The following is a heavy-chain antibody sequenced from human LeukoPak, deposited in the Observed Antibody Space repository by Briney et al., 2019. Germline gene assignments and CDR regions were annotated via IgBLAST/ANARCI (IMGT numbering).Heavy chain of an antibody. J-gene: IGHJ4*02. CDR3: AREGVAGTGLDY. CDR1: GYTFSIYN. Sequence: ASVKVSCKASGYTFSIYNMHWVRQAPGHGLEWMGIINPSGGTSYAQKLQGRITMTRDTSTVYMELSSLRSEDTAVYYCAREGVAGTGLDYWGQGTLVTVSS. D-gene: IGHD6-13*01. V-gene: IGHV1-46*01. CDR2: INPSGGT.